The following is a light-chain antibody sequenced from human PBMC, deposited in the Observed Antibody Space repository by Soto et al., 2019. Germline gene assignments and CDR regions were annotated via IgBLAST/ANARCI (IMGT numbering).Light chain of an antibody. CDR3: QVWDNSTVV. Sequence: SYELTQPPSVSVAPGKTATIACGGNNIGSKSVHWYQRQPGQAPVLVIYYNTDRPSGIPERFSGSNSGNTATLTITRVEAGDEADYYCQVWDNSTVVFGGGTKLTVL. CDR1: NIGSKS. CDR2: YNT. J-gene: IGLJ2*01. V-gene: IGLV3-21*04.